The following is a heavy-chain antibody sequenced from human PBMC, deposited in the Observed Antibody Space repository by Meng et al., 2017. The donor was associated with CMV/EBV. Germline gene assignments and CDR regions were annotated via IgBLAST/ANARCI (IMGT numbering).Heavy chain of an antibody. CDR2: IYSGGST. J-gene: IGHJ6*02. CDR3: ARPSEGYYYGMDV. Sequence: GGSLRLSCAASGFTVSSNYMSWVCQAPGKGLEWVSVIYSGGSTYYADSVKGRFTISRDNSKNTLYLQMNSLRAEDTAVYYCARPSEGYYYGMDVWGQGTTVTVSS. D-gene: IGHD2-2*01. V-gene: IGHV3-53*01. CDR1: GFTVSSNY.